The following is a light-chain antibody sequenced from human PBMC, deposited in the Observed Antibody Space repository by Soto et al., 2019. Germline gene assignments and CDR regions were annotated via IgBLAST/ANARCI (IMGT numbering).Light chain of an antibody. CDR2: GAS. CDR1: QSVSSSY. CDR3: QQYGSSPPVT. J-gene: IGKJ5*01. V-gene: IGKV3-20*01. Sequence: EIVLTQSPGTLSLSPGERATLSCRASQSVSSSYLAWYKQKPGQAPRLLIYGASSRATGIPDRFGGSGSGTDFTLTISRLEPEDFAVHYCQQYGSSPPVTFGQGTRLEIK.